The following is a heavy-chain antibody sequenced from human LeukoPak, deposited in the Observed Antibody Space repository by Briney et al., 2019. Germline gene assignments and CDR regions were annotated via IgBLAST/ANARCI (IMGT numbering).Heavy chain of an antibody. CDR1: GGTFSSYA. CDR2: IIPIFGTA. Sequence: SVKVSCKASGGTFSSYAISWVRQAPGQGLEWMGEIIPIFGTANYAQKFQGRVTITADKSTSTAYMELSSLRSEDTAVYYCARAPTRYYYYYYMDVWGKGTTVTVSS. J-gene: IGHJ6*03. V-gene: IGHV1-69*06. CDR3: ARAPTRYYYYYYMDV.